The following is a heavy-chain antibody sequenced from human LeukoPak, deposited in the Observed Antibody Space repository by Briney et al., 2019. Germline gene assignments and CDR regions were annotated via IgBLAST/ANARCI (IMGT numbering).Heavy chain of an antibody. CDR2: IYYSGST. V-gene: IGHV4-30-4*01. D-gene: IGHD1-14*01. CDR1: GGSISSGDYY. J-gene: IGHJ4*02. Sequence: SQTLSLTCTVSGGSISSGDYYWSWIRQPPGKGLEWIGYIYYSGSTYYNPSLKSRVTISVDTSKNQFSLKLSSVTAADTAVYYCARKKGSRTYFDYWGQGTLVTVSS. CDR3: ARKKGSRTYFDY.